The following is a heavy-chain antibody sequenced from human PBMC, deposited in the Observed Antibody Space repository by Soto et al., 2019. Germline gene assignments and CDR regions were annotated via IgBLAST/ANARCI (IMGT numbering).Heavy chain of an antibody. CDR1: GFTFSDHY. CDR3: ARSGYCSSASCFYGMDV. CDR2: SRNKANDYIT. J-gene: IGHJ6*02. Sequence: EVQVVESGGGLVQPGGSLRLSCTGSGFTFSDHYMDWVRQAPGKGLEWVGRSRNKANDYITGYAASVKGRFTISRDDSKNSVFLQLNRLNTEDTAVYFCARSGYCSSASCFYGMDVWGQGTTVTVSS. D-gene: IGHD2-2*01. V-gene: IGHV3-72*01.